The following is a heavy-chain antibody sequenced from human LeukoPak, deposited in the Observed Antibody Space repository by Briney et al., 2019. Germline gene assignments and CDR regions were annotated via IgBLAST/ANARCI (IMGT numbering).Heavy chain of an antibody. J-gene: IGHJ6*03. CDR3: ARDVRVVGATLYDYYYYMDV. CDR1: GGSFSGYY. D-gene: IGHD1-26*01. Sequence: SETLSLTCAVYGGSFSGYYWSWIRQPAGKGLEWIGRIYTSGSTNYNPSLKSRVTMSVDTSKNQFSLKLSSVTAADTAVYYCARDVRVVGATLYDYYYYMDVWGKGTTVTVSS. CDR2: IYTSGST. V-gene: IGHV4-59*10.